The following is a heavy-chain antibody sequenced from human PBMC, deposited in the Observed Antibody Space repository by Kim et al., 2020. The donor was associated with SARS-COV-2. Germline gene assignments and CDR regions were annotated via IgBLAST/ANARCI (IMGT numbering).Heavy chain of an antibody. Sequence: YNPSLKSRVTISLDTSKNQFSLKLSSVTAADTAVYYCARDSGSSWLYYFDYWGQGTLVTVSS. J-gene: IGHJ4*02. D-gene: IGHD6-13*01. V-gene: IGHV4-34*01. CDR3: ARDSGSSWLYYFDY.